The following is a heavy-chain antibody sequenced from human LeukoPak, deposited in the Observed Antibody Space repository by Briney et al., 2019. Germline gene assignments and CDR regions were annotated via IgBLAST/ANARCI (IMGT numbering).Heavy chain of an antibody. Sequence: GGSLRLSCAASGFTFSSYWMSWVRQAPGKGLEWVSVIYSGGSTYYADSVKGGFTISRDISKNTLYLQMSSLRAEDTAVYYCARRAGGYSHPYDYWGQGVLVTVSS. D-gene: IGHD4-23*01. J-gene: IGHJ4*02. CDR1: GFTFSSYW. V-gene: IGHV3-66*04. CDR2: IYSGGST. CDR3: ARRAGGYSHPYDY.